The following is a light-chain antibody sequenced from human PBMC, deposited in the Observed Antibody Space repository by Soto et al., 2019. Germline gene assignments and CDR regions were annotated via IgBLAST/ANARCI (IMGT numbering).Light chain of an antibody. CDR3: SSYTSSSTLYV. Sequence: QSALTQPASVSGSPGQSITISCTGTSGDVSNYIYVSWYQQHPGKALKLIIYDVSSRPSGVSNRFSGSKSGNTASLTISGLQAEDEADYYCSSYTSSSTLYVFGTGTKVTVL. J-gene: IGLJ1*01. V-gene: IGLV2-14*01. CDR1: SGDVSNYIY. CDR2: DVS.